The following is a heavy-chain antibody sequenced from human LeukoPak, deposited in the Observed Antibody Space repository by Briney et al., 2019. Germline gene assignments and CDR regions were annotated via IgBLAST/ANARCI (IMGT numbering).Heavy chain of an antibody. CDR3: ARGVASSSWYY. V-gene: IGHV4-34*01. J-gene: IGHJ4*02. CDR2: INHSGST. CDR1: GGSISSYY. Sequence: KTSETLSLTCTVSGGSISSYYWSWIRQPPGKGLEWIGEINHSGSTNYNPSLKSRVTISVDTSKNQFSLKLSSVTAADTAVYYCARGVASSSWYYWGQGTLVTVSS. D-gene: IGHD6-13*01.